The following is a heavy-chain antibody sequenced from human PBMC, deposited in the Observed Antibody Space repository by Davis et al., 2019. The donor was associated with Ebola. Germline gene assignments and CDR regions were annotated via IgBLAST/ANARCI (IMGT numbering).Heavy chain of an antibody. CDR3: ARFPDGYNDY. D-gene: IGHD5-24*01. Sequence: GESLKISCEASGYTFTNYWIGWVRQKPGKGLEWIGIVYPGDSDTRYSPSFQGQVTISADKTINTAYLQWTTLKASDTAMYYCARFPDGYNDYWGQGTLVTVSS. V-gene: IGHV5-51*01. J-gene: IGHJ4*02. CDR1: GYTFTNYW. CDR2: VYPGDSDT.